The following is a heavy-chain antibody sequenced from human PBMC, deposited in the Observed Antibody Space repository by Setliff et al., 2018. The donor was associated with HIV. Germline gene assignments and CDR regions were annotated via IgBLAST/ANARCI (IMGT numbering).Heavy chain of an antibody. CDR3: ARLLRARIYYYYYYMDV. V-gene: IGHV4-34*01. J-gene: IGHJ6*03. Sequence: PSETLSLTCAVYGGSFSGYYWSWIRQPPGKGLEWIGEINHSGSTNYNPSLKSRVTISVDTSKNQFSLKLSSVTAADTAVYYCARLLRARIYYYYYYMDVWGEGTTVTVSS. CDR2: INHSGST. CDR1: GGSFSGYY.